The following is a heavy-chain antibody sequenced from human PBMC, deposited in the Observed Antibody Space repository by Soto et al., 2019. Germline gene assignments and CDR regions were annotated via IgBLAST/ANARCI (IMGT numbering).Heavy chain of an antibody. J-gene: IGHJ3*02. CDR3: ASIGFMGDTLAGHAIDI. V-gene: IGHV1-3*01. CDR2: INAGNGNT. D-gene: IGHD3-16*01. CDR1: GYTFTSYA. Sequence: ASVKVSCKASGYTFTSYAMHWVRQAPGQRLEWMGWINAGNGNTKYSQKFQGRVTITRDTSASTAYMELSNLRSEDTAVYYCASIGFMGDTLAGHAIDISGQGTMVTVS.